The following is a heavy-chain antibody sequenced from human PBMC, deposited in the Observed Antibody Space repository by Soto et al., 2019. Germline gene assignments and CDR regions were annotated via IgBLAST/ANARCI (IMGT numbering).Heavy chain of an antibody. V-gene: IGHV3-30-3*01. CDR3: ARDADLGFGELFPDY. CDR1: GFTFSSYA. CDR2: ISYDGSNK. J-gene: IGHJ4*02. D-gene: IGHD3-10*01. Sequence: QVQLVESGGGVVQPGRSLRLSCAASGFTFSSYAMHWVRQAPGKGLEWVAVISYDGSNKYYADSVKGRFTISRDNSKNTLYLQMNSLRAEDTAVYYCARDADLGFGELFPDYWGQGTLVTVSS.